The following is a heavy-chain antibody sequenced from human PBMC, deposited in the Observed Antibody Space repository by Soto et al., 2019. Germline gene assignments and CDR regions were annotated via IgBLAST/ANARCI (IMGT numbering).Heavy chain of an antibody. CDR2: ISGSGGST. CDR3: ATVDGPTVATMFFDY. J-gene: IGHJ4*02. D-gene: IGHD5-12*01. Sequence: PGGSLRLSCAASGFTFSSYAMSWVRQAPGKGLEWVSAISGSGGSTYYADSVKGRFTISRDNARTTLYLQMNSLRADDTAVYYCATVDGPTVATMFFDYWGQGTLVTVSS. V-gene: IGHV3-23*01. CDR1: GFTFSSYA.